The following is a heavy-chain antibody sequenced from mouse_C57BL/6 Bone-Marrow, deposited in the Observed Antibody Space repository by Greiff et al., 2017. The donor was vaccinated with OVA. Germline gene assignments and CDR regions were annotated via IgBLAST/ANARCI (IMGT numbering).Heavy chain of an antibody. CDR2: GQGLEWIG. D-gene: IGHD2-2*01. J-gene: IGHJ3*01. CDR1: YTFSRRVH. CDR3: SEDSAVYYCACLAGYPFAY. V-gene: IGHV1-87*01. Sequence: VQGVESGPELARPWASVKISCQAFYTFSRRVHFAIRDTNYWMQWVKQRPGQGLEWIGAIYPGNGDTSYTQKFKGRATLTADKSSSTAYMQLSILTSEDSAVYYCACLAGYPFAYWGQGTLVTVSA.